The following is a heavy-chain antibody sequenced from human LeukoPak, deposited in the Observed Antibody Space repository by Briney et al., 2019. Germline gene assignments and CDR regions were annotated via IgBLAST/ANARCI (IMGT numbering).Heavy chain of an antibody. Sequence: GGSLRLSCAASGFTFSSYWMSWVRQAPGKGLEWVANIKQDGSEKYYADSVKGRCTISRDNAKNSLYLQMNSLRAEDTAVYYCARIYCSTTDCYYDYWGQGTLVTVSS. CDR2: IKQDGSEK. D-gene: IGHD2-2*01. CDR3: ARIYCSTTDCYYDY. CDR1: GFTFSSYW. J-gene: IGHJ4*02. V-gene: IGHV3-7*01.